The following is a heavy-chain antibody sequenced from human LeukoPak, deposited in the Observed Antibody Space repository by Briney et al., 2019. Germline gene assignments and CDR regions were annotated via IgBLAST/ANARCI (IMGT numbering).Heavy chain of an antibody. Sequence: QSGGSLRLSCAASGFTFSSYAMSWVRQAPGKGLEWVSVISGSGGNTYYADSVKGRFTISRDNSKNTLYLQMNSLRAEDTAVYYCAKSRSSYISYYYYVDVWGKGTTVTVSS. CDR3: AKSRSSYISYYYYVDV. CDR2: ISGSGGNT. J-gene: IGHJ6*03. CDR1: GFTFSSYA. D-gene: IGHD3-10*01. V-gene: IGHV3-23*01.